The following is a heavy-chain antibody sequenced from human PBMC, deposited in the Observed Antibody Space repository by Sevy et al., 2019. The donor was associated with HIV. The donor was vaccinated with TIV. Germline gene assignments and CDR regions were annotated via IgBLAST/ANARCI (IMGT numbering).Heavy chain of an antibody. CDR3: ARAQGSRSGGGMDV. J-gene: IGHJ6*02. Sequence: GGSLRLSCAASGFTFSSYSMNWVRQAPGKGLEWVSYISSSSTIYYADSVKGRFTISRDNAKNSLYLQMNSLRAEDTAVYYCARAQGSRSGGGMDVWGQGTTVTVSS. V-gene: IGHV3-48*01. CDR2: ISSSSTI. D-gene: IGHD6-13*01. CDR1: GFTFSSYS.